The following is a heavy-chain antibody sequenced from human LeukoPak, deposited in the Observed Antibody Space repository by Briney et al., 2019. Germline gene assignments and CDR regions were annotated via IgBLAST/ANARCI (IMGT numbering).Heavy chain of an antibody. CDR1: GLTFSSHW. CDR2: ITNDGRST. D-gene: IGHD1-14*01. CDR3: ATQQGGNPAY. Sequence: GGSLRLSCAASGLTFSSHWMHWVRQAPGKGLVWVSRITNDGRSTTYADSVKGRFTISRDNAKNMLYLQVNSLRAEDTAVYHCATQQGGNPAYWGQGTLVTVSS. V-gene: IGHV3-74*01. J-gene: IGHJ4*02.